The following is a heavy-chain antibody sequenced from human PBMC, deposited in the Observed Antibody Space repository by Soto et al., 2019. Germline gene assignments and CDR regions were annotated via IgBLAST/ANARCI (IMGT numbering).Heavy chain of an antibody. Sequence: QVQLVQSGAEVKKPGASVKVSCKASGYTFTSYDINWVRQATGQGLEWMGWMNPNSGNTGNAQKVQGRVTMNRNTYISKAYMELSSMRSEYTAVYYCATLWFGELFPFDYWGQGTLVTVSS. V-gene: IGHV1-8*01. D-gene: IGHD3-10*01. CDR2: MNPNSGNT. CDR3: ATLWFGELFPFDY. CDR1: GYTFTSYD. J-gene: IGHJ4*02.